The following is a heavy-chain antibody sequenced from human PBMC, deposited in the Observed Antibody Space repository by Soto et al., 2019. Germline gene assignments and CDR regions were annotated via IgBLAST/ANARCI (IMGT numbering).Heavy chain of an antibody. CDR1: GGSFSGYY. V-gene: IGHV4-59*01. J-gene: IGHJ6*02. Sequence: PSETLSLTCAVYGGSFSGYYWSWIRQPPGKGLEWIGYIYYSGITNYNPSLKSRVTISVDTSKNRFSLKLSSVTAADTAVYYCARYKSNYYYGMDVWGQGTTVTVSS. CDR3: ARYKSNYYYGMDV. CDR2: IYYSGIT. D-gene: IGHD1-20*01.